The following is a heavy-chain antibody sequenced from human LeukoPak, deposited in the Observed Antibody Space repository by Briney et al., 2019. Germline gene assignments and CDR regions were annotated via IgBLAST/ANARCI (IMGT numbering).Heavy chain of an antibody. V-gene: IGHV3-74*01. CDR2: INSDGSSI. Sequence: PGGSLRLSCAASGFTFSSHWMHWVRQAPGKGLVWVSRINSDGSSISYADSVKGRFTISRDNAKNTLYLQMNSLRAEDTAVYYCARGARVQTFDYWGQGTLVTVSS. CDR3: ARGARVQTFDY. J-gene: IGHJ4*02. CDR1: GFTFSSHW.